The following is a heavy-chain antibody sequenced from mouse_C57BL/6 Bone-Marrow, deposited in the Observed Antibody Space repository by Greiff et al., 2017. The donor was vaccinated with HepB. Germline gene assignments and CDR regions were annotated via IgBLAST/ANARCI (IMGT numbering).Heavy chain of an antibody. CDR1: GFTFSSYG. Sequence: EVKLMESGGDLVKPGGSLKLSCAASGFTFSSYGMSWVSQTPDKRLEWVATISSGGSYTYYPDSVKGRFTISRDNAKNTLYLQMSSLKSEDTAIYYCARHVFYVGSYLSWGHGTPLPVSS. D-gene: IGHD2-3*01. V-gene: IGHV5-6*01. CDR3: ARHVFYVGSYLS. J-gene: IGHJ2*01. CDR2: ISSGGSYT.